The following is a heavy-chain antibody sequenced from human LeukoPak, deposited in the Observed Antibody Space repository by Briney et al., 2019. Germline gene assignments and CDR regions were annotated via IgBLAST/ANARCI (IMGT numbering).Heavy chain of an antibody. J-gene: IGHJ4*02. CDR1: GGTFSSYA. D-gene: IGHD5-12*01. V-gene: IGHV1-69*04. Sequence: ASVKVSCKASGGTFSSYAISWVRQAPGQGLEWMGRIIPILGIANYAQKFQGRVTITADKSTSTAYMELSSLRSEDTAVYYCARDDGYSGYDYPYYFDYWGQGTLVTVSS. CDR3: ARDDGYSGYDYPYYFDY. CDR2: IIPILGIA.